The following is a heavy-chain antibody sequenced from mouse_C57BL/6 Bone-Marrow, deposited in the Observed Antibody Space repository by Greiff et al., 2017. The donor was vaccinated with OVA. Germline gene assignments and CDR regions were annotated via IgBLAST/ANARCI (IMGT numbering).Heavy chain of an antibody. V-gene: IGHV14-4*01. CDR2: IDPENGDT. D-gene: IGHD2-2*01. J-gene: IGHJ2*01. Sequence: EVKLQESGAELVRPGASVTLSCTASGFTFTDDYMHWVKQRPEQGLEWIGWIDPENGDTEYASKFQGKATITADTSSNTAYLQLSSLTSEDTAFYYCTLDGYDLDYWGQGTTLTVSS. CDR3: TLDGYDLDY. CDR1: GFTFTDDY.